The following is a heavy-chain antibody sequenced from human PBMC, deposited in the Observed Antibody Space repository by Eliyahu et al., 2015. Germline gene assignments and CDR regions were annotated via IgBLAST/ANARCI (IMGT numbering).Heavy chain of an antibody. Sequence: QVQLQQWGAGLLKPSDTLSLKCAVYGGTFSDYYWSWIRQPPGKGLEWIGEISHGGSTNYNPSLKNRVTISVDTSKNQFSLNVKSVSAADTAVYYCARARPTYSGGNFYLDYWGPGTLVTVSS. CDR3: ARARPTYSGGNFYLDY. V-gene: IGHV4-34*01. J-gene: IGHJ4*02. D-gene: IGHD4-23*01. CDR2: ISHGGST. CDR1: GGTFSDYY.